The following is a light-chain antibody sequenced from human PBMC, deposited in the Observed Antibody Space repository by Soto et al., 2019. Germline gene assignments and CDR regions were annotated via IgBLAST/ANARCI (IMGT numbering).Light chain of an antibody. J-gene: IGKJ5*01. CDR1: QSVSRSY. V-gene: IGKV3D-20*01. CDR2: DAS. CDR3: QQSGSSPIT. Sequence: EILLAQSPATLSLSPGDRATLSCGASQSVSRSYLAWYQQKPGLAPRLIIYDASTRATGIPDRFSGSGSGTDFTLTISRLEPEDFAVYYCQQSGSSPITFGQGTRLEIK.